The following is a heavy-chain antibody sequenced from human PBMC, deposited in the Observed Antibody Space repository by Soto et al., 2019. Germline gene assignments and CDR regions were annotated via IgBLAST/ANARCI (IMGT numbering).Heavy chain of an antibody. V-gene: IGHV3-23*01. Sequence: EVQLLESGGGLVQPGGSLRLSCAASRFTFSSYAMSWVRQAPGKGLEWVSAITGSGGSTYYADSVKGRFTISRDNSKTTLYLQMTVLRAEDTAVYYCAIARIARDWGQGTLVTVPS. D-gene: IGHD2-21*01. CDR1: RFTFSSYA. J-gene: IGHJ4*02. CDR3: AIARIARD. CDR2: ITGSGGST.